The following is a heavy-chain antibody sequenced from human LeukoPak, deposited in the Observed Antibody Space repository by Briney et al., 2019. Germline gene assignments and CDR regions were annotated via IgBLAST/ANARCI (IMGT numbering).Heavy chain of an antibody. CDR3: ARDALGYCSGGRCYSPFDF. D-gene: IGHD2-15*01. CDR1: GFTFSSYW. J-gene: IGHJ4*02. V-gene: IGHV3-7*05. CDR2: IDQGGSAK. Sequence: GGSLRLSCAASGFTFSSYWMTWVRQGAGKGLEWVATIDQGGSAKYHVDSVKGRFTISRDNAKNSLYLQMNSLRAEDTAVYYCARDALGYCSGGRCYSPFDFWGQGTLVTVSS.